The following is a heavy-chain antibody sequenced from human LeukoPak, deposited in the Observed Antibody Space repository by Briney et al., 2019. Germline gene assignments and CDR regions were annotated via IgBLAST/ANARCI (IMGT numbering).Heavy chain of an antibody. V-gene: IGHV4-34*01. Sequence: PSETLSLTCAVYGGSFSGCYWSWIRQPPGKGLEWIGEINHSGSTNYNPSLKSRVTISVDTSKNQFSLKLSSVTAADTAVYYCARPRSSIAARRAEYFQHWGQGTLVTVSS. CDR2: INHSGST. CDR1: GGSFSGCY. CDR3: ARPRSSIAARRAEYFQH. D-gene: IGHD6-6*01. J-gene: IGHJ1*01.